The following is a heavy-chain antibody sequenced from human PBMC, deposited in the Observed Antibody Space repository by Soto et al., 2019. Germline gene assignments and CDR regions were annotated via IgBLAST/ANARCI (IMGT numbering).Heavy chain of an antibody. CDR1: GGSISSSSYY. Sequence: SETLSLTCTVSGGSISSSSYYWGWIRQPPGKGLEWIGSIYYSGSTYYNPSLKSRVTISVDTSKNQFSLKLSSVTAADTAVYYCARHGLYDSSGYYYLYYYYYGMDVWGQGTTVTVS. CDR2: IYYSGST. CDR3: ARHGLYDSSGYYYLYYYYYGMDV. D-gene: IGHD3-22*01. J-gene: IGHJ6*02. V-gene: IGHV4-39*01.